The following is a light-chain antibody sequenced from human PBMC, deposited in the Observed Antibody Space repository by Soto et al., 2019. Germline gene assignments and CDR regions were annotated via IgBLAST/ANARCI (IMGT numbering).Light chain of an antibody. V-gene: IGLV1-44*01. CDR2: SNN. CDR1: SSNIGSNT. J-gene: IGLJ3*02. CDR3: AAWDDSLNGSRV. Sequence: QPVLTQPPSASGTPGQMVTISCSGSSSNIGSNTVNWYQQLPGTAPKLLIYSNNQRPSGVPDRFSGSKSGTSASLAISGLQSEDEADYYCAAWDDSLNGSRVFGGGTKLTVL.